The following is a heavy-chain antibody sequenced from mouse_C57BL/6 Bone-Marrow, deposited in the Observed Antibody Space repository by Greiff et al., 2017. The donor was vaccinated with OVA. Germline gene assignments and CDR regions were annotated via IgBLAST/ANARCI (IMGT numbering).Heavy chain of an antibody. CDR1: GFTFSDYG. CDR3: ARKTDFDY. V-gene: IGHV5-17*01. CDR2: ISSGGSTI. J-gene: IGHJ2*01. Sequence: EVQVVESGGGLVKPGGSLKLSCAASGFTFSDYGMHWVRQAPEKGLEWVAYISSGGSTIYYADTVKGRFTISRDNAKNTLFLQMTSLRSEDTAMYYCARKTDFDYWGQGTTLTVSS.